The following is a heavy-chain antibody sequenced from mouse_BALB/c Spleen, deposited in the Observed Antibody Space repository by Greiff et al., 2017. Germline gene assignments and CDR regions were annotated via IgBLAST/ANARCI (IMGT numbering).Heavy chain of an antibody. J-gene: IGHJ4*01. CDR2: INSNGGST. D-gene: IGHD2-1*01. V-gene: IGHV5-6-2*01. CDR3: ARGGNYDAMDY. CDR1: GFTFSSYY. Sequence: EVMLVESGGGLVKLGGSLKLSCAASGFTFSSYYMSWVRQTPEKRLELVAAINSNGGSTYYPDTVKGRFTISRDNAKNTLYLQMSSLRSEDTAMYYCARGGNYDAMDYWGQGTSVTVSS.